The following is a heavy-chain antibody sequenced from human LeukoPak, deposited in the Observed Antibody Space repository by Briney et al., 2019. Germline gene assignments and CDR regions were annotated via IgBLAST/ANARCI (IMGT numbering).Heavy chain of an antibody. D-gene: IGHD3-10*01. CDR3: ARDGRATGSFDY. CDR2: ISSDDNNK. Sequence: GGSLRLSCAASGFTFNTYSMHWVRQTPGKGLEWVAVISSDDNNKYYPDSVKGRFTISRDNSQNTLYLQMNSLRGEDTAVYYCARDGRATGSFDYWGQGTLVTVSS. CDR1: GFTFNTYS. V-gene: IGHV3-30-3*01. J-gene: IGHJ4*02.